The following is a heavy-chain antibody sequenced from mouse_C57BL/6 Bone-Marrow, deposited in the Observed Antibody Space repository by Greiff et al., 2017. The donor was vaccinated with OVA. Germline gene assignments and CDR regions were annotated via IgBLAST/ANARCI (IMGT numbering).Heavy chain of an antibody. J-gene: IGHJ3*01. D-gene: IGHD3-2*02. V-gene: IGHV5-6*01. CDR2: ISSGGSYT. CDR3: ARRSSGSAWFAY. CDR1: GFTFSSYG. Sequence: EVQLVESGGDLVKPGGSLKLSCAASGFTFSSYGMSWVRQTPDKRLEWVATISSGGSYTYYPDSVKGRFTISRDNAKNTLYLQMSSLKSEDTAMYYCARRSSGSAWFAYWGQGTLVTVSA.